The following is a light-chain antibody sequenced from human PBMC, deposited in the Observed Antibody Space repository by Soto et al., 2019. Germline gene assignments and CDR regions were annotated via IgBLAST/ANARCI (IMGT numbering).Light chain of an antibody. V-gene: IGLV2-18*01. CDR2: EVN. CDR1: SSDGDIYDR. J-gene: IGLJ1*01. CDR3: TLFTVSGTFV. Sequence: QSALTQPPSVSGSPGQSVTISCTGSSSDGDIYDRVSWYHQPPDTAPKVVIFEVNKRPSGVPDRFSGSRSANTASLTVSGLQAEDEGDYFCTLFTVSGTFVFGTGTKLTVL.